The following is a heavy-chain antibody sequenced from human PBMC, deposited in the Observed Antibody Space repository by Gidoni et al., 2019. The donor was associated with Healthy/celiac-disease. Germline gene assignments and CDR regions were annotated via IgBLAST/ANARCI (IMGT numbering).Heavy chain of an antibody. Sequence: QVQLHESGPGLVKPSETLSLTCTVSGGSISSYYWSWIRQPPGKGLEWIGYIYYSGSTNYNPSLKSRVTISVDTSKNQFSRKLSSVTAADTAVYYWARGEVWFGELLFDYWGQGTLVTVSS. D-gene: IGHD3-10*01. J-gene: IGHJ4*02. V-gene: IGHV4-59*01. CDR3: ARGEVWFGELLFDY. CDR2: IYYSGST. CDR1: GGSISSYY.